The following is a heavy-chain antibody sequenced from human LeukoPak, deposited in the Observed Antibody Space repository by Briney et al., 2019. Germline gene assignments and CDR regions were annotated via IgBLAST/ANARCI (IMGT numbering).Heavy chain of an antibody. CDR2: IYYSGST. Sequence: SETLSLTCTVSGGSISSGGYYWSWIRQHPGKGLEWIGYIYYSGSTYYNPSLKSRVTISVDTSKNQFSLKLSSVTAADTAVYYCARVVLHAFDIWGQGTMVTVSS. CDR1: GGSISSGGYY. V-gene: IGHV4-31*03. D-gene: IGHD2/OR15-2a*01. J-gene: IGHJ3*02. CDR3: ARVVLHAFDI.